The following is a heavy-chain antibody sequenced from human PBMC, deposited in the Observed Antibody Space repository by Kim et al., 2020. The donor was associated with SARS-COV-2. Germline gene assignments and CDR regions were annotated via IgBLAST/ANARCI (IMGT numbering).Heavy chain of an antibody. Sequence: SETLSLTCTVSGGSISGYYWSLIRQPPGKGLEWIGYVSYSGSTNYNPSLKSRVTLSVDTSKNQFSLKLSSVTAADTAVYYCARTETRNTMIEYYYYGMDVWGQGTTVTVSS. D-gene: IGHD3-22*01. CDR1: GGSISGYY. J-gene: IGHJ6*02. CDR3: ARTETRNTMIEYYYYGMDV. CDR2: VSYSGST. V-gene: IGHV4-59*01.